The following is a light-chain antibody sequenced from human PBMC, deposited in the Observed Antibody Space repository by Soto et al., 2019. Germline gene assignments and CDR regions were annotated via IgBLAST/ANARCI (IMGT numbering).Light chain of an antibody. CDR1: RTDVGGYNF. CDR2: EVS. CDR3: CSYVSSKTYV. J-gene: IGLJ1*01. V-gene: IGLV2-14*01. Sequence: QSVLTQPASVSGSPGQSITISCTGTRTDVGGYNFVSWYQQHPGKAPKLIIYEVSNRPSGVSNRFSGSKSDNTASLTISGLQAEDEADYYCCSYVSSKTYVFETGTKVTVL.